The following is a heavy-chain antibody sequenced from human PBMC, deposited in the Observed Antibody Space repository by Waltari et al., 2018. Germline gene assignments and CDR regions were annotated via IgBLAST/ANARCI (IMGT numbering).Heavy chain of an antibody. CDR1: GGSLCSSY. V-gene: IGHV4-59*01. D-gene: IGHD6-13*01. CDR2: IYYSGST. J-gene: IGHJ4*02. CDR3: ARVSSSWSDFDY. Sequence: QVQLQESGPGLVKPPETLSLTCTVSGGSLCSSYWSWIWQPPGKGLEWIGYIYYSGSTNYNPSLKSRVTISVDTSKNQFSLKLSSVTAADTAVYYCARVSSSWSDFDYWGQGTLVTVSS.